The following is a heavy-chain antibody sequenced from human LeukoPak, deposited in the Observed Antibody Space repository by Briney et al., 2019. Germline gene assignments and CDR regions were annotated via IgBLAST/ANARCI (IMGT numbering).Heavy chain of an antibody. V-gene: IGHV3-30*18. J-gene: IGHJ6*02. CDR3: AKDEMVYATHYYYYGMDV. CDR2: ISYDESNE. CDR1: GFSISNYG. D-gene: IGHD2-8*01. Sequence: GGSLRLSCAASGFSISNYGMLWVRQAPGKGLEWVAFISYDESNEQYADSVRGRFTISRDNSKNTLYLQANSLRGEDTAVYFCAKDEMVYATHYYYYGMDVWGQGPTVTVSS.